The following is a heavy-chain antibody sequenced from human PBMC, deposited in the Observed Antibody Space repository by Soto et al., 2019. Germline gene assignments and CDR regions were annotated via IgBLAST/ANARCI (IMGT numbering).Heavy chain of an antibody. CDR3: ARVRAGDRLPRSSYYFDY. D-gene: IGHD7-27*01. V-gene: IGHV3-11*01. Sequence: GSLRLSCAASGFTFIDYYISCVRHAPLRWREWVSYISSSGSTIYYADSVKGRFTISRDNAKNSLYLQMNSLRAEDTAVYYCARVRAGDRLPRSSYYFDYWGQGTLVTVSS. CDR2: ISSSGSTI. CDR1: GFTFIDYY. J-gene: IGHJ4*02.